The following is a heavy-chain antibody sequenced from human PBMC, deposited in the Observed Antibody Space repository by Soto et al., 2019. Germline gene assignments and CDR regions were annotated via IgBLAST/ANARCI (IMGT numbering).Heavy chain of an antibody. CDR3: AREGYGSGNLGMDV. V-gene: IGHV1-2*04. CDR2: VNPNSGGT. D-gene: IGHD3-10*01. J-gene: IGHJ6*02. CDR1: GYTFTDYY. Sequence: QVQLVQSGAEVKKPGASVKVSCKASGYTFTDYYIHWVRQAPGQGLEWMGWVNPNSGGTNYAQKFQGWVTXXRXTXXSTVYMELSRLTSDDTAVYYCAREGYGSGNLGMDVWGQGTTVTVSS.